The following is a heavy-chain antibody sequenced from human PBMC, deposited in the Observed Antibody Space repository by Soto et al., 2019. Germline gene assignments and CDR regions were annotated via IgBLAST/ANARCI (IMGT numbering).Heavy chain of an antibody. D-gene: IGHD6-13*01. CDR1: GFTFSTYG. Sequence: GGSLRLSCAASGFTFSTYGMHWVRQAPGKGLEWVAIIWYDGSNKYYTDSVKGQFTISRDNSKNTLYLQMNSLRAEDTAVYYCARGNWQHSDAFDIWGQGTMVTVSS. CDR3: ARGNWQHSDAFDI. CDR2: IWYDGSNK. J-gene: IGHJ3*02. V-gene: IGHV3-33*01.